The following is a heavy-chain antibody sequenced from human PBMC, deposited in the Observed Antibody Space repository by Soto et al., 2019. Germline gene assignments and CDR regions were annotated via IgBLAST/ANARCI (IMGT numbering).Heavy chain of an antibody. CDR2: ISYDGSNK. V-gene: IGHV3-30-3*01. CDR1: GFTFSSYA. Sequence: QAGGSLRLSCAASGFTFSSYAMHWVRQAPGKGLEWVAVISYDGSNKYYADSVKGRFTISRDNSKNTLYLQMNSLRAEDTAVYYCAREATVNYYYYGMDVWGQGTTVTVSS. D-gene: IGHD4-17*01. CDR3: AREATVNYYYYGMDV. J-gene: IGHJ6*02.